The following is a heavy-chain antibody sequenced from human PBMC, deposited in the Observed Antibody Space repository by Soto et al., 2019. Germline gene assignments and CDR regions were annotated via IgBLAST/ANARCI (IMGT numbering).Heavy chain of an antibody. D-gene: IGHD6-13*01. Sequence: ASVKVSCKASGYTFTSYYMHWVRQAPGQGLEWMGIINPSGGRTTYAQKFQGRVTMTRDTSTSTVYMELSSLRSEDTAVYYCSRRGDVAAAGSTHLFDYWGQGTLVTVSS. CDR1: GYTFTSYY. CDR3: SRRGDVAAAGSTHLFDY. V-gene: IGHV1-46*01. J-gene: IGHJ4*02. CDR2: INPSGGRT.